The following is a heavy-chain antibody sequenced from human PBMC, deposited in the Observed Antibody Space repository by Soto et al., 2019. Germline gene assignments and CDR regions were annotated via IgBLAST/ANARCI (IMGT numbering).Heavy chain of an antibody. CDR1: GFTFSDYG. V-gene: IGHV3-30*18. D-gene: IGHD6-6*01. Sequence: SLRLSCAASGFTFSDYGMHWVRQAPGKGLEWVAVISFDGSNKYHADSVKGRFTISRDNSKNTLYLQMSSLRIEDTGVYYCAKGYSSASQYYYYAMDVWGQGTTVTVSS. CDR3: AKGYSSASQYYYYAMDV. CDR2: ISFDGSNK. J-gene: IGHJ6*02.